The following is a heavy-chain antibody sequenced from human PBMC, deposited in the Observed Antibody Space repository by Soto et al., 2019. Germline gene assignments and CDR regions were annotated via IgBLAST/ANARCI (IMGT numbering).Heavy chain of an antibody. J-gene: IGHJ6*02. V-gene: IGHV3-30*18. CDR3: AKDSGDYVNYYYYGMDV. D-gene: IGHD4-17*01. Sequence: QVQLVESGGGVVQPGRSLRLSCAASGFTFSSYGMHWVRQAPGKGLEWVAVISYDGSNKYYADSVKGRFTISRDNSKNTLYLQMNSLRAEDTAVYYCAKDSGDYVNYYYYGMDVWGQWTTVTASS. CDR2: ISYDGSNK. CDR1: GFTFSSYG.